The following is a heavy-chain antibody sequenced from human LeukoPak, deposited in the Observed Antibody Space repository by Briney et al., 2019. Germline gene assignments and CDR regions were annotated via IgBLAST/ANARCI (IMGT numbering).Heavy chain of an antibody. CDR1: GFTFSSYA. Sequence: GGSLRLSCAASGFTFSSYAMAWVRQAPGKWLEWVSSIFPSGGEIHYADSVRGRFTISRDNSKSTLSLQMNSLRAEDTAIYYCATYRQVLLPFESWGQGTLVTVSS. J-gene: IGHJ4*02. D-gene: IGHD2-8*02. V-gene: IGHV3-23*01. CDR3: ATYRQVLLPFES. CDR2: IFPSGGEI.